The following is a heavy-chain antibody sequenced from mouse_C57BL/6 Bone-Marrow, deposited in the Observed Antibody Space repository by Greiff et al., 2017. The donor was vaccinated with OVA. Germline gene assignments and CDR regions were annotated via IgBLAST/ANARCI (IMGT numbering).Heavy chain of an antibody. Sequence: EVMLVESGGDLVKPGGSLKLSCAASGFTFSSYGMSWVRQTPDKRLEWVATISSGGSYTYYTDSVKGRFTISRDNAKNTLYLQMSSLKSEDTAMYYCARRYDYDDWYFDVWGTGTTVTVSS. D-gene: IGHD2-4*01. V-gene: IGHV5-6*02. CDR1: GFTFSSYG. CDR3: ARRYDYDDWYFDV. J-gene: IGHJ1*03. CDR2: ISSGGSYT.